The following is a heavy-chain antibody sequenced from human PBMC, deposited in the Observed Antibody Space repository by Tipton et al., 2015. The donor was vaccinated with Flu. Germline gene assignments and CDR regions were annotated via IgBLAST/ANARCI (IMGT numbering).Heavy chain of an antibody. D-gene: IGHD6-19*01. Sequence: SLRLSCAASGFTFSNYGIHWVRQAPGKGLEWVAVISNDGRNKYHADSVKGRFTISRDNSKNTLYLQMNSLRAEDTAAYYCAKDGGEGEQQWLARSGSYYGMDVWGQGTTVTVSS. V-gene: IGHV3-30*18. CDR3: AKDGGEGEQQWLARSGSYYGMDV. CDR2: ISNDGRNK. CDR1: GFTFSNYG. J-gene: IGHJ6*02.